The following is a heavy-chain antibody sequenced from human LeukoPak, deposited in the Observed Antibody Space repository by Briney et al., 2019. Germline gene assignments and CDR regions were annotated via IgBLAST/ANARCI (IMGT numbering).Heavy chain of an antibody. V-gene: IGHV3-48*03. CDR2: ISSSGSTI. D-gene: IGHD2-15*01. CDR1: GFTFSSYE. J-gene: IGHJ4*02. Sequence: PGGSLRLSCAASGFTFSSYEMNWVRQAPGKGLEWVSYISSSGSTIYYADSVKGRFTISRDNAKNSLYLQMNSLRAEDTAVYYCARDVRGGSWRADRTMLDYWGQGTLVTVSS. CDR3: ARDVRGGSWRADRTMLDY.